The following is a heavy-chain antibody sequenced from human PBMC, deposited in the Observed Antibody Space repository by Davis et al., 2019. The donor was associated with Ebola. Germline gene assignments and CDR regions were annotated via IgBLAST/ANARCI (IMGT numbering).Heavy chain of an antibody. J-gene: IGHJ4*02. D-gene: IGHD1-26*01. Sequence: GGSLRLSCAASGFTFSSYAMSWVRQAPGKGLEWVSYISSSSSTIYYADSVKGRFTISRDNAKNSLYLQMNSLRDEDTAVYYCARGTIVGATGIDYWGQGTLVTVSS. V-gene: IGHV3-48*02. CDR2: ISSSSSTI. CDR3: ARGTIVGATGIDY. CDR1: GFTFSSYA.